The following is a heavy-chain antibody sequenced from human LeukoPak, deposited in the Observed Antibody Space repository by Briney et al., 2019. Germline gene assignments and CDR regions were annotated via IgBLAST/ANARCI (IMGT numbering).Heavy chain of an antibody. CDR1: GYTFTDFY. CDR3: ARSSLYYYGSGTYDKVCLDY. D-gene: IGHD3-10*01. J-gene: IGHJ4*02. Sequence: ATVKVSCKASGYTFTDFYMHWVRQAPGPGLEWMAWINSNCGRQHYAQKFQGRVTMTRDTSISTACMELSKLRSDDTAVYYCARSSLYYYGSGTYDKVCLDYWGQGTLVT. V-gene: IGHV1-2*02. CDR2: INSNCGRQ.